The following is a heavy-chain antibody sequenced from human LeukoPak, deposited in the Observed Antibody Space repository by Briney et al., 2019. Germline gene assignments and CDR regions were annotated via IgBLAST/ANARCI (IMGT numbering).Heavy chain of an antibody. J-gene: IGHJ2*01. Sequence: SSVKVSCEASGGTFGSYVISWVRQAPGQGLEWMGGIIPIFGTAHYAQKFQGRLTITADESTSTVYMEMSSLRSEDTAMYYCAKGGDTALVTGYFDLWGRGTLVTVSA. CDR3: AKGGDTALVTGYFDL. CDR2: IIPIFGTA. V-gene: IGHV1-69*01. D-gene: IGHD5-18*01. CDR1: GGTFGSYV.